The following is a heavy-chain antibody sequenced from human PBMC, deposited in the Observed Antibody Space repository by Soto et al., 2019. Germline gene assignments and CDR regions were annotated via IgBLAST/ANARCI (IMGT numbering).Heavy chain of an antibody. CDR1: GDSISRYY. Sequence: PSETLSLTCAVSGDSISRYYWSWIRQSPGKGLEWIGYIYSSGSTRYNPSLQNRVTISIDTSKNQVSLKVNSVTAADTAVYYCARDHPHSYGVYYFDYWGQGTPVTVSS. CDR2: IYSSGST. V-gene: IGHV4-59*01. J-gene: IGHJ4*02. CDR3: ARDHPHSYGVYYFDY. D-gene: IGHD5-18*01.